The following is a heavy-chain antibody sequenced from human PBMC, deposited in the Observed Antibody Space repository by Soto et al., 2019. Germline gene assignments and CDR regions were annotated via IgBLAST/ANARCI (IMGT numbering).Heavy chain of an antibody. Sequence: QVQLVESWGGVVQPARSLRLSCAASGFTLSSYGMHWVRQAPGKGMEWVAVIWYDGSNKYYADAVKGRFTIYRDNSNNTLYLQMNSLIGEETAVYYCARRGLVRGADYWGQGTLVTVSS. J-gene: IGHJ4*02. V-gene: IGHV3-33*01. D-gene: IGHD3-10*01. CDR1: GFTLSSYG. CDR2: IWYDGSNK. CDR3: ARRGLVRGADY.